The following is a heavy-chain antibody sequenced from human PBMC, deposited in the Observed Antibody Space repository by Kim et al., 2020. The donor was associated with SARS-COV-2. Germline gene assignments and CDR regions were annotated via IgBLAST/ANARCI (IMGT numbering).Heavy chain of an antibody. D-gene: IGHD1-26*01. Sequence: GTTKYSEKFRGRVTITRDTSASTAYMELSSLRFEDSAVYYCARDQGVGDYWGQGALVTVSS. CDR2: GTT. V-gene: IGHV1-3*01. J-gene: IGHJ4*02. CDR3: ARDQGVGDY.